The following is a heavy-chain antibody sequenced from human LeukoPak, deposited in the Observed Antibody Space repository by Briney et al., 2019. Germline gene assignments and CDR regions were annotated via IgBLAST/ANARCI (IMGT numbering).Heavy chain of an antibody. CDR3: ARGGYQLLWY. CDR2: IKQDGSEK. Sequence: GGSLRLSCAASGFTFSTYWMSWVRQAPGTGLEWVASIKQDGSEKSYVDSVKGRFTISRDNAKNSLYLQMNSLRAEDTAVYYCARGGYQLLWYWGQGTLVTVSS. V-gene: IGHV3-7*04. D-gene: IGHD2-2*01. J-gene: IGHJ4*02. CDR1: GFTFSTYW.